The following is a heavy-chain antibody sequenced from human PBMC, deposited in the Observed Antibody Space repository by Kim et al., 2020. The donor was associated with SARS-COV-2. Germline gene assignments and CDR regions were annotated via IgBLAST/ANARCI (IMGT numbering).Heavy chain of an antibody. CDR3: ARHRGRYSDWPYYFDY. Sequence: SETLSLTCTVSGGSLSSSIYYWGWIRQPQGKGLEWIGSIYSSGRTYYNPSHKSRVTISVDTSKNQFSLKLSPVTAADTAVFYWARHRGRYSDWPYYFDYWGQGTLVTVSS. CDR1: GGSLSSSIYY. D-gene: IGHD3-9*01. CDR2: IYSSGRT. J-gene: IGHJ4*02. V-gene: IGHV4-39*01.